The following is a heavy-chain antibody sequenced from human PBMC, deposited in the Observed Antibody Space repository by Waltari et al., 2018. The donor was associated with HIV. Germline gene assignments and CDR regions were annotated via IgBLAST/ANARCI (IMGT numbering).Heavy chain of an antibody. CDR3: ARGGSSPYYFAMDV. J-gene: IGHJ6*02. V-gene: IGHV1-3*02. CDR2: SNSGNGDS. D-gene: IGHD6-6*01. CDR1: VYTFNNYV. Sequence: QAQLVQSGAEVKKPGASVKVSCKASVYTFNNYVIHWVRQAPGPRPEWMGWSNSGNGDSKYSQDFQGRVTITRDTSESTVYMELSSLRSEDTGVYYCARGGSSPYYFAMDVWGQGTTVTVSS.